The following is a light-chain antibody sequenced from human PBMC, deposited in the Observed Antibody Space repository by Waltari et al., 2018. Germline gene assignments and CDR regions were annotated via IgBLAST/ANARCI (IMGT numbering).Light chain of an antibody. Sequence: QPVLTQPPSSSASPGESARLTCTLPSDINVGDFIISWYQQQPGSPPRFLPYYNSDSEKAQGSGVPSRFSGSKDASANAGILLISGLQSEDEADYYCMFWPSNVWVFGGGTKLTVL. CDR3: MFWPSNVWV. V-gene: IGLV5-37*01. J-gene: IGLJ3*02. CDR1: SDINVGDFI. CDR2: YNSDSEK.